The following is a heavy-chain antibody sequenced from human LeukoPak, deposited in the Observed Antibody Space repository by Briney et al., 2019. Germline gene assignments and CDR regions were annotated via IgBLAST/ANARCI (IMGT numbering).Heavy chain of an antibody. CDR1: GFTFSSYG. CDR2: ISYDGSNK. V-gene: IGHV3-30*18. Sequence: RGSLRLSCAASGFTFSSYGMHWVRQAPGKGLEWVAVISYDGSNKYYADSVKGRFTISRDNSKNTLYLQMNSLRAEDTAVYYCAKGRYSSSTRNYYCYYYGMDVWGQGTAVTVSS. CDR3: AKGRYSSSTRNYYCYYYGMDV. D-gene: IGHD6-13*01. J-gene: IGHJ6*02.